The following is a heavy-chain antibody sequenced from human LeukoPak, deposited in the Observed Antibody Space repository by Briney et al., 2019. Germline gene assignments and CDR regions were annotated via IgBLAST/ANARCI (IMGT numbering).Heavy chain of an antibody. CDR3: AKFGGVGAGY. J-gene: IGHJ4*02. D-gene: IGHD3-16*01. V-gene: IGHV3-74*03. CDR2: VNSDGSRA. CDR1: GFTFTKYW. Sequence: GGSLRLSCAASGFTFTKYWMHWVRQAPGKGLVWVSRVNSDGSRATYADSVKGRFTISRDNANNTLYLQMNSLRAEDTAVYYCAKFGGVGAGYWGQGTLVTVSS.